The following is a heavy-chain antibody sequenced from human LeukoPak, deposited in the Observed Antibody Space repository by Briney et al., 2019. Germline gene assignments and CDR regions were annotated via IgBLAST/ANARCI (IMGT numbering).Heavy chain of an antibody. CDR2: ISPDGSIA. Sequence: PGGSLRLSXAASGFTLRSYWLHWVRQAPGEGLVWVSQISPDGSIATYADSVKGRFTISRDNFKNTIYLQINSLKAEDTAVYYCARGCSATRCPADYWGQGSLVTVSS. J-gene: IGHJ4*02. CDR1: GFTLRSYW. CDR3: ARGCSATRCPADY. V-gene: IGHV3-74*01. D-gene: IGHD2-15*01.